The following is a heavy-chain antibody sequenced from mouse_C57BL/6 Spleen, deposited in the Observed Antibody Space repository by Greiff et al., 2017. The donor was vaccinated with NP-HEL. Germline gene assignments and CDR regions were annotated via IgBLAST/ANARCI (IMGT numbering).Heavy chain of an antibody. CDR3: ARRAYDGLDY. V-gene: IGHV5-17*01. Sequence: DVQLVESGGGLVKPGGSLKLSCAASGFTFSDYGMHWVRQAPEKGLEWVAYISSGSSTIYYAATVKGRFTISRDNAKNTLFLQMTSLRSEDTAMYYCARRAYDGLDYWGQGTTLTVSS. D-gene: IGHD2-3*01. CDR1: GFTFSDYG. J-gene: IGHJ2*01. CDR2: ISSGSSTI.